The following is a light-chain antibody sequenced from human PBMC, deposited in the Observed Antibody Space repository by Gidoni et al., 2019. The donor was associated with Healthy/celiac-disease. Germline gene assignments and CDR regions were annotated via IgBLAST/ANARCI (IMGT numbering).Light chain of an antibody. V-gene: IGKV1-39*01. Sequence: DIQMTQSPASLSASVGDRVTVTCRASQNITTSLNWHLQQSGKAPKLLIYGASNLQSGVPSRFSGSGSGTDFTLTLSNLQPEDFATYFCQQSDSVPLTFGGGTRVEIK. J-gene: IGKJ4*01. CDR3: QQSDSVPLT. CDR2: GAS. CDR1: QNITTS.